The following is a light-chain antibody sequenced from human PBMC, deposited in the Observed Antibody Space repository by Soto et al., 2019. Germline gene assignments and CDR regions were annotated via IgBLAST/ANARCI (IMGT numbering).Light chain of an antibody. Sequence: EIVLTQSPDTLSLSPGERATLSCRASQSVSSDYLAWYQQKPGQAPRLLIYGASNRATGVPDRFSGSGSGTDFTLTISRLEPEDFVVYYCQQYDDSETFGQGTKVEIK. V-gene: IGKV3-20*01. CDR1: QSVSSDY. J-gene: IGKJ1*01. CDR3: QQYDDSET. CDR2: GAS.